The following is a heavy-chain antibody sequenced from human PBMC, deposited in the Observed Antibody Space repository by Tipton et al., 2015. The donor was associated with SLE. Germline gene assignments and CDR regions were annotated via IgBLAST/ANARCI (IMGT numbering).Heavy chain of an antibody. CDR3: TTPAARTPNVFEI. Sequence: SLRLSCAASEFTFSNYAMSWVRQAPGKGLEGVSFISASGGTTFYADSVKGRFTISRDNSKKTLYLQMNSLRAEDTAVYYCTTPAARTPNVFEIWGQGTMVTVSS. V-gene: IGHV3-23*01. CDR2: ISASGGTT. CDR1: EFTFSNYA. D-gene: IGHD6-25*01. J-gene: IGHJ3*02.